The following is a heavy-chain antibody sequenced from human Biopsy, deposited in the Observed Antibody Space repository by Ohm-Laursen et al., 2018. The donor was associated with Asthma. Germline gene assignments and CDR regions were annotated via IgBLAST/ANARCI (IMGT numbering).Heavy chain of an antibody. J-gene: IGHJ5*02. CDR2: IHYSGST. V-gene: IGHV4-30-4*01. CDR3: ARASVAASSNWFDP. CDR1: GASIKTDDHY. D-gene: IGHD6-19*01. Sequence: SQTLSLTCTVSGASIKTDDHYWSWLRQPLGKGLEWFGFIHYSGSTSYNPSLKGGVTTSADTSKNQFSLKLSSVTAADTAVYYCARASVAASSNWFDPWGQGTLVTVSS.